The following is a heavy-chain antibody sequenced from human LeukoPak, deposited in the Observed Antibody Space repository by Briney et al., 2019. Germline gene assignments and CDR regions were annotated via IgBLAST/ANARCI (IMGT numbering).Heavy chain of an antibody. J-gene: IGHJ5*02. CDR3: ARGYSSGWYGYWFDP. CDR2: INPNSGGT. Sequence: AASVKVSCKASGGTFSSYAISWVRQAPGQGLEWMGWINPNSGGTNYAQKFQGRVTMTRDTSISTAYMELSRLRSDDTAVYYCARGYSSGWYGYWFDPWGQGTLVTVSS. CDR1: GGTFSSYA. V-gene: IGHV1-2*02. D-gene: IGHD6-19*01.